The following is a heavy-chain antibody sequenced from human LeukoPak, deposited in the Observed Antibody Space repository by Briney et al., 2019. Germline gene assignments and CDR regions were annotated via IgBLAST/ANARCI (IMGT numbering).Heavy chain of an antibody. J-gene: IGHJ4*02. V-gene: IGHV3-74*01. CDR2: INSDGSIT. CDR3: AKIDAY. CDR1: GFTFSSYE. Sequence: PGGSLRLSCAASGFTFSSYEMNWVRQAPGKGLVWVSRINSDGSITNYADSVKGRFTISRDNAKNTLYLQMSSLRAEDTAVYYCAKIDAYWGQGTLVTVSS.